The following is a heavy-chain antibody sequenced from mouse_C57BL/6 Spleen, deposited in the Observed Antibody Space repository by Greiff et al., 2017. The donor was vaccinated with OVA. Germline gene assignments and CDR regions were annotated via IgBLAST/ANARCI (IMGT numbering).Heavy chain of an antibody. J-gene: IGHJ3*01. CDR3: ARNLYDGYYGFAY. CDR2: IWSGGST. V-gene: IGHV2-2*01. D-gene: IGHD2-3*01. Sequence: VKLMESGPGLVQPSQSLSITCTVSGFSLTSYGVHWVRQSPGKGLEWLGVIWSGGSTDYNAAFISRLSISKDNSKSQVFFKMNSLQADDTAIYYCARNLYDGYYGFAYWGQGTLVTVSA. CDR1: GFSLTSYG.